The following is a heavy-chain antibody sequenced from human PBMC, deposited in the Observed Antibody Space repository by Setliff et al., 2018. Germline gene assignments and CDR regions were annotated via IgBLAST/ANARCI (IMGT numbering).Heavy chain of an antibody. J-gene: IGHJ4*02. CDR2: IYHSGST. D-gene: IGHD3-10*01. CDR1: GYSISSGYY. CDR3: ARLWRRIQQINY. Sequence: NPSETLSLTCAVSGYSISSGYYWGWIRQPPGKGLEWIGSIYHSGSTYYNPSPKSRVTISVDTSKNQFSLKLSSVTAADTAVYYCARLWRRIQQINYWGQGTLVTVSS. V-gene: IGHV4-38-2*01.